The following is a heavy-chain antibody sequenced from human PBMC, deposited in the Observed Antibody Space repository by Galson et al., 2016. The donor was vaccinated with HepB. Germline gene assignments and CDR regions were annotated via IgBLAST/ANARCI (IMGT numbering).Heavy chain of an antibody. J-gene: IGHJ3*02. Sequence: SLRLSCAASGFTVSRYYMSWVRQAPGKGLEWVSVIYSGGGTFYADSVKGRFTISRDNSRNTLYVQMNNLRAEDTAVYYCARDYPGSSGNVGTFDIWGQGTMVAVS. CDR2: IYSGGGT. CDR1: GFTVSRYY. V-gene: IGHV3-53*01. D-gene: IGHD6-19*01. CDR3: ARDYPGSSGNVGTFDI.